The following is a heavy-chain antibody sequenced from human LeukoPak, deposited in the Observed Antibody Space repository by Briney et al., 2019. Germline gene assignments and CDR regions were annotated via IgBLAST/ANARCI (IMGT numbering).Heavy chain of an antibody. D-gene: IGHD2-15*01. CDR3: ARRYCSGGSCYPDY. CDR2: TNPNTGGT. V-gene: IGHV1-2*02. J-gene: IGHJ4*02. CDR1: GYTFIAYY. Sequence: ASVKVSCKASGYTFIAYYIQWVRQAPGQGLEWMGWTNPNTGGTKNAQKFQGRVTMTRDTSITTAYMELGRLTSDDKAVYYCARRYCSGGSCYPDYWGQGTLVTVSS.